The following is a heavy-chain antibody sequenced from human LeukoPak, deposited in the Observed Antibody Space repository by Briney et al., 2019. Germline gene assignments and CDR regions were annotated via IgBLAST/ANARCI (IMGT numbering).Heavy chain of an antibody. CDR2: IIPIFGTA. D-gene: IGHD6-13*01. CDR3: ARDRGGSWYGAFDI. J-gene: IGHJ3*02. Sequence: WASVKVSCKASGYTFTSYGISWVRQAPGQGLEWMGGIIPIFGTANYAQKFQGRVTITADESTSTAYTELSSLRSEDTAVYYCARDRGGSWYGAFDIWGQGTMVTVSS. CDR1: GYTFTSYG. V-gene: IGHV1-69*13.